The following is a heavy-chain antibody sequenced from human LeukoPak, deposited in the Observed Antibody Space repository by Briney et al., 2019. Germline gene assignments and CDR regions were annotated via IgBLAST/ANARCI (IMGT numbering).Heavy chain of an antibody. CDR2: IIPLFETT. V-gene: IGHV1-69*01. J-gene: IGHJ4*02. Sequence: SVKVSCKASGGTFSNYAINWVRQAPGQGLEWMGGIIPLFETTNYAQKFQGRVTMTADESTSTAYMELSSLTSDDAAVYYCARGDIAPAGTGYYFDYWGQATLVTVSS. CDR1: GGTFSNYA. D-gene: IGHD6-13*01. CDR3: ARGDIAPAGTGYYFDY.